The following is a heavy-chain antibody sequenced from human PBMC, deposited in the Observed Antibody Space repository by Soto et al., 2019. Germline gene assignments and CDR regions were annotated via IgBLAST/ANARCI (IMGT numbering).Heavy chain of an antibody. V-gene: IGHV3-21*01. J-gene: IGHJ4*02. CDR1: GFTFTRYS. CDR3: ARESEDLTSNFDY. CDR2: ISSTTNYI. Sequence: GGSLRLSCAASGFTFTRYSMNWVRQAPGKGLEWVSSISSTTNYIYYADSMKCRFTVSGDNAKNSVYLEMNSLSAEDTAVYYCARESEDLTSNFDYWGQGTLVTVSS.